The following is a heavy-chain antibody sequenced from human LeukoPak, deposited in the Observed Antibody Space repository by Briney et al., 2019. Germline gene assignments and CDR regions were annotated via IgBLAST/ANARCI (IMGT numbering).Heavy chain of an antibody. V-gene: IGHV3-30*18. CDR3: AKVTAARSYCYYGMDV. CDR1: GFTSSSYG. Sequence: PGGSLRLSCAASGFTSSSYGMHWVRQAPGKGLEWVAVISYDGSNKYYADSVKGRSTISRDNSKNTLYLQMNSLRAEDTAVYYCAKVTAARSYCYYGMDVWGQGTTVTVSS. CDR2: ISYDGSNK. D-gene: IGHD6-6*01. J-gene: IGHJ6*02.